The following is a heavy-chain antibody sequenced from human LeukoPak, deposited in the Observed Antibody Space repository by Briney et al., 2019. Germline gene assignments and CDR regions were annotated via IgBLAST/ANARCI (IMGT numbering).Heavy chain of an antibody. Sequence: SSVKVSCKASGGTFSSYAISWVRQAPGQGLEWMGGIIPIFGTANYAQKSQGRVTITADESTSTAYMELSSLRSEDTAVYYCASPLSGYSYGYISYWGQGTLVTVSS. D-gene: IGHD5-18*01. CDR3: ASPLSGYSYGYISY. V-gene: IGHV1-69*01. CDR2: IIPIFGTA. CDR1: GGTFSSYA. J-gene: IGHJ4*02.